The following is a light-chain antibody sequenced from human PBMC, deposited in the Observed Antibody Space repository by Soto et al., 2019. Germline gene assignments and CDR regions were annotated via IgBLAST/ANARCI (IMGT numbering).Light chain of an antibody. CDR2: GAS. Sequence: IVLTQSPGTLSFSPGERATLSCRASQSVTSSYLAWYQQKPGQAPRLLIYGASSRPTGIPDRFSGSGSGTDFTLTSSRLEPEDFAVYYCQQDGSSPLTFGGGTKVEIK. CDR3: QQDGSSPLT. V-gene: IGKV3-20*01. CDR1: QSVTSSY. J-gene: IGKJ4*01.